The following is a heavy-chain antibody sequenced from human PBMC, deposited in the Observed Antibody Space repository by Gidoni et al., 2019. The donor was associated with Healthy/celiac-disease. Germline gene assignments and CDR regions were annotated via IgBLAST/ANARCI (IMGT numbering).Heavy chain of an antibody. CDR3: AKIPAPLEWPVTDY. J-gene: IGHJ4*02. Sequence: QVQLVDSGGGVVQPGRCLRLSCAASGFTFSSYCMHWVRQAPGKGLEWVAVISYDGSNKYYADSVKGRFTISRDNSKNTLYLQMNSLRAEDTAVYYCAKIPAPLEWPVTDYWGQGTLVTVSS. CDR1: GFTFSSYC. V-gene: IGHV3-30*18. D-gene: IGHD3-3*01. CDR2: ISYDGSNK.